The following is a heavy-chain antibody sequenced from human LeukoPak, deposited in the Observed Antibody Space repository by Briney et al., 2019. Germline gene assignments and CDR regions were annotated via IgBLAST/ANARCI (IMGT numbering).Heavy chain of an antibody. CDR3: ARSPFYYFDY. CDR2: IHPGDSDT. V-gene: IGHV5-51*01. D-gene: IGHD2-8*01. CDR1: GYSFTNYW. J-gene: IGHJ4*02. Sequence: GEPLKISCKGSGYSFTNYWIGWVRQMPGKGLEWMGIIHPGDSDTRYSPTFQGQVTISIDKSISTAYLQWSSLKASDTAIYYCARSPFYYFDYWGQGTLVSVPS.